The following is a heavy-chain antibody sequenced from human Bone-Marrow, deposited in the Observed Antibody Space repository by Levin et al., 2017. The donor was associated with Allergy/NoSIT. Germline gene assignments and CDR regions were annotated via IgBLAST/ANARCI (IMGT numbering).Heavy chain of an antibody. CDR1: GGSINNFF. CDR3: ARHLHYYGSGTRVLDY. V-gene: IGHV4-59*08. J-gene: IGHJ4*02. D-gene: IGHD3-10*01. Sequence: SQTLSLTCTVSGGSINNFFWSWIRQPPGKGLEWIAYISSSGSTDYNPPLRSRVTMSVDTSKSQFSLRLSSVTAADTAVYDCARHLHYYGSGTRVLDYWGQGALVTVSS. CDR2: ISSSGST.